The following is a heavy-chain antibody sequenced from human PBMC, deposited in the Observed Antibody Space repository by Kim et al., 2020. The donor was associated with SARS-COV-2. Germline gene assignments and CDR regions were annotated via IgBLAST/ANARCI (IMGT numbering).Heavy chain of an antibody. D-gene: IGHD6-19*01. CDR2: INAGNGNT. V-gene: IGHV1-3*01. CDR3: ARDRTFPTYSSGWYKANWFDP. Sequence: ASVKVSCKASGYTFTSYAMHWVRQAPGQRLEWMGWINAGNGNTKYSQKFQGRVTITRDTSASTAYMELSSLRSEDTAVYYCARDRTFPTYSSGWYKANWFDPWGQGTLVTVSS. J-gene: IGHJ5*02. CDR1: GYTFTSYA.